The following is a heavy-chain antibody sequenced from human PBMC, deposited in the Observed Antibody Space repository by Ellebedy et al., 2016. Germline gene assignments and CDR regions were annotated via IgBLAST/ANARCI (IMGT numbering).Heavy chain of an antibody. V-gene: IGHV3-23*01. CDR3: RHGHYADY. Sequence: GGSLRLSXGASGFSFNTFFMGWVRQAPGKGLEWVSTINAGGDNTQFADSVKGRFTVSRDNSRNTVYLQMNDLRVEDTALYYCRHGHYADYWGQGTLVTVSS. D-gene: IGHD3/OR15-3a*01. CDR1: GFSFNTFF. J-gene: IGHJ4*02. CDR2: INAGGDNT.